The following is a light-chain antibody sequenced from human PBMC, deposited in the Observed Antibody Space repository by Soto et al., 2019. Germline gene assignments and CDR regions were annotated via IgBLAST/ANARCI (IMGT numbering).Light chain of an antibody. CDR2: SDT. CDR3: QVWDSGSAHVV. CDR1: NIGSKG. Sequence: SYELTQPPSVSVAPGKTASISCGGNNIGSKGVHWYQQKPGQAPVLVIYSDTDLPPVIPERFSGSNSANLATLTISRVEAGDAAEYYYQVWDSGSAHVVFGGGTKLTVL. J-gene: IGLJ2*01. V-gene: IGLV3-21*04.